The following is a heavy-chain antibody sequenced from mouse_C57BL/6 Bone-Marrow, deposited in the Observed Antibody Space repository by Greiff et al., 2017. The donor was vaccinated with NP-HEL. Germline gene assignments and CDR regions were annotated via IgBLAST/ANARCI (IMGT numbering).Heavy chain of an antibody. CDR2: IHPNSGST. Sequence: QVQLKQPGAELVKPGASVKLSCKASGYTFTSYWMHWVKQRPGQGLEWIGMIHPNSGSTNYNEKFKSKATLTVDKSSSTAYMQLSSLTSEDSAVYYCARGVGYVSSWFAYWGQGTLVTVSA. D-gene: IGHD1-2*01. CDR3: ARGVGYVSSWFAY. V-gene: IGHV1-64*01. J-gene: IGHJ3*01. CDR1: GYTFTSYW.